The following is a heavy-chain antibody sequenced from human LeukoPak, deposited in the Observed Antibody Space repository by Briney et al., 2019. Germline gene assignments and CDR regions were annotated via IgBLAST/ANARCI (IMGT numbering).Heavy chain of an antibody. Sequence: SETLSLTCTVSGGSISSYYWSWIRQPPGKGLEWIGYIYYSGSTNYNPSLKSRVTISVDTSKNQFSLKLSSVTAADTAVYYCARLGSIAAAGGDYWGQGTLVTVSS. CDR2: IYYSGST. V-gene: IGHV4-59*01. CDR3: ARLGSIAAAGGDY. D-gene: IGHD6-13*01. CDR1: GGSISSYY. J-gene: IGHJ4*02.